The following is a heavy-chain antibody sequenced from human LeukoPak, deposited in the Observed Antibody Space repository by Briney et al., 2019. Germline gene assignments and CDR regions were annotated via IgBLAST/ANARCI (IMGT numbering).Heavy chain of an antibody. D-gene: IGHD6-19*01. Sequence: GGSLRLSCAASGFTFSSYSMNWVRPAPGKGLEWVSSISSSSSYIYYADSVKGRFTISRDNAKNSLYLQMNSLRAEDTAVYYCATGAQNIAVAGDGEYYFDYWGQGTLVTVSS. CDR1: GFTFSSYS. CDR3: ATGAQNIAVAGDGEYYFDY. CDR2: ISSSSSYI. J-gene: IGHJ4*02. V-gene: IGHV3-21*01.